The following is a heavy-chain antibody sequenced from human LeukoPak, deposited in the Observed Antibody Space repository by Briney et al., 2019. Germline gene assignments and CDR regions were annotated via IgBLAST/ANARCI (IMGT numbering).Heavy chain of an antibody. V-gene: IGHV4-59*01. CDR3: ARVAAGDYYYYYYMDV. Sequence: SETLSLTCTVSGGSISSYYWSWIRQPPGKGLEWIGYIYYSGSTNYNPSPKSRVTISVDTSKNQFSLKLSSVTAADTAVYYCARVAAGDYYYYYYMDVWGKGTTVTVSS. D-gene: IGHD6-25*01. CDR2: IYYSGST. CDR1: GGSISSYY. J-gene: IGHJ6*03.